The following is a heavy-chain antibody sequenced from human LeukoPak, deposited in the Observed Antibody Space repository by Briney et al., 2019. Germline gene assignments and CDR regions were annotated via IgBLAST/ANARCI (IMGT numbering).Heavy chain of an antibody. CDR3: AELGITMIGGV. CDR2: ISSSGGTI. Sequence: GGSLRLSCAASGLTFSNYEMNWVRQAPGKGLEWVSYISSSGGTIYYADSVKGRFTISRDNAKNSLYLQMNSLRAEDTAVYYCAELGITMIGGVWGKGTTVTISS. CDR1: GLTFSNYE. D-gene: IGHD3-10*02. V-gene: IGHV3-48*03. J-gene: IGHJ6*04.